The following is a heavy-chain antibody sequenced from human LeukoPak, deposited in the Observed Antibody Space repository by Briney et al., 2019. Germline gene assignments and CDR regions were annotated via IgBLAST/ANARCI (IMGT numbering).Heavy chain of an antibody. CDR3: ARVVTSSLYFFDY. V-gene: IGHV4-31*03. CDR2: IYHSGRT. J-gene: IGHJ4*02. Sequence: SQTLSLTCSVSGGSISSEGYYWSWIRQRPGKGLEWIAYIYHSGRTYYNPSLKSRLTISVDTSKNQFSMSLKSVTAADTAVYYCARVVTSSLYFFDYWGQGTLVSVSS. D-gene: IGHD2-21*02. CDR1: GGSISSEGYY.